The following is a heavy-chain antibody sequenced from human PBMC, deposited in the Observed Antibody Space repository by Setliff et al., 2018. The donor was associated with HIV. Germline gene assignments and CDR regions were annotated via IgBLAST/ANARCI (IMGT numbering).Heavy chain of an antibody. CDR2: IYHTGSS. V-gene: IGHV4-39*07. CDR1: GGSISSYY. D-gene: IGHD2-8*02. CDR3: ARVSSTYWYSIFRNYYYHMDV. J-gene: IGHJ6*03. Sequence: SETLSLTCTVSGGSISSYYWGWIRQSPGKGLEWIGNIYHTGSSYYNPSLNDRATISLDTSKNQFSLKLSSVTAADTAVYYCARVSSTYWYSIFRNYYYHMDVWGKGTTVTVSS.